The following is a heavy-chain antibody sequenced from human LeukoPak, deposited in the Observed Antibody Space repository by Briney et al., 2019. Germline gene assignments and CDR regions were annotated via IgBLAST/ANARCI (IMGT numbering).Heavy chain of an antibody. Sequence: GGSLRLSCTASGFTFSSTGMHWVRQAPGRGLEWVSYIRYDGNNKYYGDSVKGRLTVSRDNSKNTLYLQMNSLRVEDTAVYYCARTYNPDYWGQGTLVTVSS. CDR2: IRYDGNNK. J-gene: IGHJ4*02. CDR1: GFTFSSTG. D-gene: IGHD1-14*01. V-gene: IGHV3-30*02. CDR3: ARTYNPDY.